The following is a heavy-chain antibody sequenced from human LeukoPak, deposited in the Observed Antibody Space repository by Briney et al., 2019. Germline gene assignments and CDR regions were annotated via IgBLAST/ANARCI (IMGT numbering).Heavy chain of an antibody. CDR3: AKPTNWNYYYYGMDV. Sequence: GGSLRLSCAASGFTFSSYAMSWVRQAPGKGLEWVSAISGSGGSTYYADSVKGRFTISRDNSKNTLYLQMNSLRAEDTAVYYCAKPTNWNYYYYGMDVWGQGTTVTVSS. J-gene: IGHJ6*02. CDR1: GFTFSSYA. CDR2: ISGSGGST. V-gene: IGHV3-23*01. D-gene: IGHD1-1*01.